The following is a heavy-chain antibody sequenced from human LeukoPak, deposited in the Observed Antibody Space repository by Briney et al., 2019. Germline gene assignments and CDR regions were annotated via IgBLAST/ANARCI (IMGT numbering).Heavy chain of an antibody. Sequence: ASVKVSCKASGYIFTGYCIHWVRQAPGQGLEWMGWINPNSGGTNSAQKFQGRVTMTRDTSISTTYMELSRLSSDDTAVYFCARGLTYSSGWYYWFDPWGQGTLVTVSS. CDR3: ARGLTYSSGWYYWFDP. V-gene: IGHV1-2*02. CDR1: GYIFTGYC. J-gene: IGHJ5*02. CDR2: INPNSGGT. D-gene: IGHD6-19*01.